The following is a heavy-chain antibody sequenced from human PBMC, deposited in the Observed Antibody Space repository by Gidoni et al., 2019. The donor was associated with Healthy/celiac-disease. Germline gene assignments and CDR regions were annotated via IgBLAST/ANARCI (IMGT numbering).Heavy chain of an antibody. CDR1: GGSISSGSYS. V-gene: IGHV4-61*02. Sequence: QVQLQESGPGLVKPSQTLSLTCTVSGGSISSGSYSWSWIRQPAGKGLEWIVRIYTSGSTNYNPSLKSRVTISVDTSKNQFSLKLSSVTAADTAVYYCASGWGMDVWGQGTTVTVSS. D-gene: IGHD2-15*01. CDR2: IYTSGST. J-gene: IGHJ6*02. CDR3: ASGWGMDV.